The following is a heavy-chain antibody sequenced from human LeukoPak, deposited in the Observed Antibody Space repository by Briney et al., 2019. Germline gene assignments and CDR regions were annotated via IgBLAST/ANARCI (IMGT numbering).Heavy chain of an antibody. D-gene: IGHD5-18*01. J-gene: IGHJ4*02. Sequence: PGGSLRLSCAASGFTFSSYSMNWVRQAPGKGLEWVSSISSSSSYIYYADSVKGRFTISRDNAKNSLYLQMNSLRAEDTAVYYCAKDQSGGYSYGLFDYWGQGTLVTASS. V-gene: IGHV3-21*01. CDR2: ISSSSSYI. CDR3: AKDQSGGYSYGLFDY. CDR1: GFTFSSYS.